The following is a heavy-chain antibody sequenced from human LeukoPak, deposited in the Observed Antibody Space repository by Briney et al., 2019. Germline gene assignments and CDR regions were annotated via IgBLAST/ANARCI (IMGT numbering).Heavy chain of an antibody. CDR3: AREGRGSGYDGYFDY. J-gene: IGHJ4*02. CDR2: ISGYNGNT. V-gene: IGHV1-18*01. CDR1: GYTLTTYG. Sequence: GASVKVSCKASGYTLTTYGITWVRQAPGQGLEWMGWISGYNGNTKYAQKVQGRVTMTTDTSTNTANMELRSLRSDDTAVYYCAREGRGSGYDGYFDYWGQGTLVTVSS. D-gene: IGHD5-12*01.